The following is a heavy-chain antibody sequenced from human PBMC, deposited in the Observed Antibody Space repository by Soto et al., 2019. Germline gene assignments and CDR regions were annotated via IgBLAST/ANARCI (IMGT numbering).Heavy chain of an antibody. CDR2: INGDGSTT. D-gene: IGHD2-15*01. CDR3: AHSVGNRAY. J-gene: IGHJ4*02. V-gene: IGHV3-74*01. Sequence: VGSLRLSCAVPGLTFRSYWMHWVRQAPGKGLVWVSRINGDGSTTDYADSVQGRFTISRDNAKNTLYLQMNGLRVEDTAVYYCAHSVGNRAYCGQGTLDTVSS. CDR1: GLTFRSYW.